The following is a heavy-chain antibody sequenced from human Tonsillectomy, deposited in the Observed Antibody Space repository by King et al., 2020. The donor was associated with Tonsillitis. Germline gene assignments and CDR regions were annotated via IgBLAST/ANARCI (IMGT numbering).Heavy chain of an antibody. D-gene: IGHD3-10*01. CDR2: ISAYDGRT. Sequence: QLVQSGAEVKKPGASVMVSCKASGYTFSKYAIGWVRQAPGQGLEWMAWISAYDGRTTYAQKVQGRVFMTTDASTSTAYMELRNLRSDDTAIYYCARYYYRSIPSRVFDYWGQGTLVTVSS. CDR3: ARYYYRSIPSRVFDY. J-gene: IGHJ4*02. V-gene: IGHV1-18*01. CDR1: GYTFSKYA.